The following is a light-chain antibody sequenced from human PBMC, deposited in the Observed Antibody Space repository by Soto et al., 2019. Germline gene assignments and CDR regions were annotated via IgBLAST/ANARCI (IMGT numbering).Light chain of an antibody. J-gene: IGKJ4*01. CDR1: QNIHNH. CDR3: QQYDAWQLS. CDR2: DAI. V-gene: IGKV3-15*01. Sequence: DKLMSQSPATLSVSPGERVTLSCRASQNIHNHMSWFLQKPGQTPRLLIYDAIIRAPDVPARFSGSWSGTEFALTTNSLHSEDYAVYDCQQYDAWQLSFGGGTKLESK.